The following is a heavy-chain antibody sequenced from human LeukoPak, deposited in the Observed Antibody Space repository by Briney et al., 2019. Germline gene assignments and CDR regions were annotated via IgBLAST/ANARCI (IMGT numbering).Heavy chain of an antibody. Sequence: GRSLRLSCAASGFTFSSYAMHWVRQAPGKGLEWVAVISYDGSNKYYADSVKGRFTISRDNSKNTLYLQMNSLRAEDTAVYYCAGDGSGSYHFDYWGQGTLVTVSP. CDR2: ISYDGSNK. D-gene: IGHD1-26*01. CDR1: GFTFSSYA. V-gene: IGHV3-30-3*01. CDR3: AGDGSGSYHFDY. J-gene: IGHJ4*02.